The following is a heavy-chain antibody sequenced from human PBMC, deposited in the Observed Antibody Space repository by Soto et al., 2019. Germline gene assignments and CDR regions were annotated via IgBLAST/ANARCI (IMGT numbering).Heavy chain of an antibody. CDR3: ATYPDCDWETYRFRP. J-gene: IGHJ5*02. V-gene: IGHV3-7*01. CDR1: GLTFRTYL. D-gene: IGHD3-16*02. Sequence: EVQLVESGGDLVQPGGSLKLSCRTSGLTFRTYLMSWVRQAPGKGLGWVANIKTDGSEEYYADSVEGRFTISRDNTKNSLYPKMDRPRGEDTAMYYCATYPDCDWETYRFRPWGQGTLVTVSS. CDR2: IKTDGSEE.